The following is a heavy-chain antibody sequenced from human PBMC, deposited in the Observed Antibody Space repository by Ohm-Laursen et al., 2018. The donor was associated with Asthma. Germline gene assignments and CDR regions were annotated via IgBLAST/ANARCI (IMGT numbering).Heavy chain of an antibody. J-gene: IGHJ6*02. CDR2: IYYSGST. CDR1: GGSVSSGSYY. Sequence: GTLSLTCTVSGGSVSSGSYYWSWIRQPPGKGLEWIGYIYYSGSTNYNPSLKSRVTISVDTSKNQFSLKLSSVTAADTAVYYCARELSGSYYLAAYYYYGMDVWGQGTTVTVSS. D-gene: IGHD1-26*01. CDR3: ARELSGSYYLAAYYYYGMDV. V-gene: IGHV4-61*01.